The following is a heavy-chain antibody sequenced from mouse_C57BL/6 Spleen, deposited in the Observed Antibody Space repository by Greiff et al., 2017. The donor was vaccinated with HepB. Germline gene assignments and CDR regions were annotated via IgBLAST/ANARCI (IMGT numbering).Heavy chain of an antibody. CDR1: GYTFTSYW. Sequence: QVQLKQPGAELVKPGASVKLSCKASGYTFTSYWMQWVKQRPGQGLEWIGEIDPSDSYTNYNQKFKGKATLTVDTSSSTAYMQLSSLTSEDSAVYYCARELGKGDYFDYWGQGTTLTVSS. V-gene: IGHV1-50*01. CDR2: IDPSDSYT. D-gene: IGHD4-1*01. CDR3: ARELGKGDYFDY. J-gene: IGHJ2*01.